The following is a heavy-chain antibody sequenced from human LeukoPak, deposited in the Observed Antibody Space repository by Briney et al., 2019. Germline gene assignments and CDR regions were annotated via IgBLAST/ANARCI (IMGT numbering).Heavy chain of an antibody. D-gene: IGHD3-9*01. J-gene: IGHJ5*02. CDR3: ARGGHFDWLLPWFDP. Sequence: GGSLTLSCAASGFTVSSNYMSWVRQAPGKGLQWVSVIYSGGRTYYTDSVKGRFTISRDNSKNTLYLQMNSLRAEDTAVYYCARGGHFDWLLPWFDPWGQGTLVTVPS. CDR2: IYSGGRT. CDR1: GFTVSSNY. V-gene: IGHV3-66*01.